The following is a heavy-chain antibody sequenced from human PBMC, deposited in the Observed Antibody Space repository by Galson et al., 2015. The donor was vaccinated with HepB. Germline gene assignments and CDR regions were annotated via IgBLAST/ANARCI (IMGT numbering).Heavy chain of an antibody. D-gene: IGHD5-24*01. Sequence: SLRLSCAASGFTFSSYSMNWVRQAPGKGLEWVSSISSSSSYIYYADSVKGRFTISRDNAKNSLYLQMNSLRAEDTAVYYCARLRDGYKNGGVDYWGQGTLVTVSS. CDR1: GFTFSSYS. J-gene: IGHJ4*02. V-gene: IGHV3-21*01. CDR2: ISSSSSYI. CDR3: ARLRDGYKNGGVDY.